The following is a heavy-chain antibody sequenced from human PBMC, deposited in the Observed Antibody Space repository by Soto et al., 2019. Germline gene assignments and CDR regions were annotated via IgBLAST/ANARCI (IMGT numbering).Heavy chain of an antibody. CDR3: ARGRGGRDCGGDCYPYYFDY. D-gene: IGHD2-21*02. Sequence: QVQLQESGPGLVKPSQTLSLTCTVSGGSISSGGYYWSWIRQHPGKGLEWIGYIYYSGSTYYNPSLKSRVTISVDTSKNQFSLKLSSVTAADAAVYYCARGRGGRDCGGDCYPYYFDYWGQGTLVTVSS. V-gene: IGHV4-31*03. CDR1: GGSISSGGYY. CDR2: IYYSGST. J-gene: IGHJ4*02.